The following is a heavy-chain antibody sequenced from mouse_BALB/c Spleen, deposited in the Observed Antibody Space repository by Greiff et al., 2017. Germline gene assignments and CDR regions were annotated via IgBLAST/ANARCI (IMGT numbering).Heavy chain of an antibody. Sequence: EVQLVESGGGLVKPGGSLKLSCAASGFTFSSYAMSWVRQTPEKRLEWVASISSGGSTYYPDSVKGRFTISRDNARNILYLQMSSLRSEDTAMYYCARGREDGYYAMDYWGQGTSVTVSS. D-gene: IGHD2-3*01. V-gene: IGHV5-6-5*01. CDR3: ARGREDGYYAMDY. CDR1: GFTFSSYA. J-gene: IGHJ4*01. CDR2: ISSGGST.